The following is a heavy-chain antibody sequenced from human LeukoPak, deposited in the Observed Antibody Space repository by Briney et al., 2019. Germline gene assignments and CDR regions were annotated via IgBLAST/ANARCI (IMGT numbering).Heavy chain of an antibody. CDR3: ARDPTLTGGFDY. CDR2: TYSGGST. V-gene: IGHV3-66*01. J-gene: IGHJ4*02. D-gene: IGHD1-26*01. CDR1: GFSVSDNY. Sequence: GGSLRLSCAASGFSVSDNYMSWVRQAPGKGLEWVSVTYSGGSTYYADSVKGRFTISRDNSKNTLYLQMNSLRAEDTAVYYCARDPTLTGGFDYWGQGTLVTVSS.